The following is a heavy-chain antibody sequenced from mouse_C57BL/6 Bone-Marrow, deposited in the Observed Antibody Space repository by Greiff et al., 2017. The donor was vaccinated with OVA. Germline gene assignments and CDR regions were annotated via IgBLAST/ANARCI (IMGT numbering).Heavy chain of an antibody. V-gene: IGHV2-9-1*01. CDR3: ARYYGTFYWYYDV. D-gene: IGHD1-1*01. J-gene: IGHJ1*03. CDR2: IWTGGGT. CDR1: GFSLTSYA. Sequence: VQVVESGPGLVAPSQSLSITCTVSGFSLTSYAISWVRQPPGQGLEWLGVIWTGGGTNYNSALKSRLSISKDNSESQVFLKMNSLQTYDTARYYCARYYGTFYWYYDVWGTGTTVTVSS.